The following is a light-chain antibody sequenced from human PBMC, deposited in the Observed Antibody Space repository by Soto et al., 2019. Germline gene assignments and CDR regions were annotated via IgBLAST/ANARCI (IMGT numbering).Light chain of an antibody. V-gene: IGKV3-11*01. CDR3: QHRSNWPPT. CDR1: QSVSSY. J-gene: IGKJ5*01. Sequence: EIVLTQSPATLSLSPGERATLSCRASQSVSSYLAWYQQKPGQAPRLLIYGASNRATGIPARFSGSGSGTDFPLTITSLDPEDFAVYYCQHRSNWPPTFGQGTRLELK. CDR2: GAS.